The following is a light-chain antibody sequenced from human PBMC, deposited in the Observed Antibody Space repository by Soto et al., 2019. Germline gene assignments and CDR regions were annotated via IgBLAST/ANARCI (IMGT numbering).Light chain of an antibody. V-gene: IGKV1-33*01. Sequence: DIQMTQSPSSLSASVGDRVTITCQASQDISNYLNWYQQKPGKAPKLLIYDASNLETGVPSRFSGSGSGTDFTFTICSLQPEDIATYYCQHYDNLFGGGTKVEIK. CDR3: QHYDNL. J-gene: IGKJ4*02. CDR2: DAS. CDR1: QDISNY.